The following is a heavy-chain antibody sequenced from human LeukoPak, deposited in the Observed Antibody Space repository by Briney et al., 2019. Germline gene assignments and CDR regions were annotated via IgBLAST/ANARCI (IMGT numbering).Heavy chain of an antibody. Sequence: QPGGSLRLSCAASGFTVSSNYMSWVRQAPGKGLEWVSVIYSGGSTYYADSVKGRFTISRDNSKNTLYLQMNSLRAEDTAVYYCARGMVRGVIVFLDYWGQGTLVTVSS. CDR3: ARGMVRGVIVFLDY. D-gene: IGHD3-10*01. V-gene: IGHV3-66*02. CDR2: IYSGGST. CDR1: GFTVSSNY. J-gene: IGHJ4*02.